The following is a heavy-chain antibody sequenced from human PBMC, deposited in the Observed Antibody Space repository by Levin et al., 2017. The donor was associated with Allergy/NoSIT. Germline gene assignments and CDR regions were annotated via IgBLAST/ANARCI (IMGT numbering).Heavy chain of an antibody. CDR2: INPNSGGT. Sequence: GESLKISCKASGYTFTGYYMHWVRQAPGQGLEWMGWINPNSGGTNYAQKFQGRVTMTRDTSISTAYMELSRLRSDDTAVYYCARDLMRIVVVAANGFDPWGQGTLVTVSS. CDR1: GYTFTGYY. J-gene: IGHJ5*02. V-gene: IGHV1-2*02. CDR3: ARDLMRIVVVAANGFDP. D-gene: IGHD2-15*01.